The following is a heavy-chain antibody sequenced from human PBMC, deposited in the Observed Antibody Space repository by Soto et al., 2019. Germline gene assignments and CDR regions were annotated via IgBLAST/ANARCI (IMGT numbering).Heavy chain of an antibody. D-gene: IGHD6-25*01. Sequence: QVQLVQSGAEVKKPGSSVKVSCKASGGTFSSYAISWVRQAPGQGLEWMGGIIPIFGTANYAQKFQGRVTITADESTSTAYMELSSLRSDDTAVYYWARDGQSSARDYGMDVWGQGTTVTVSS. CDR2: IIPIFGTA. CDR3: ARDGQSSARDYGMDV. J-gene: IGHJ6*02. V-gene: IGHV1-69*01. CDR1: GGTFSSYA.